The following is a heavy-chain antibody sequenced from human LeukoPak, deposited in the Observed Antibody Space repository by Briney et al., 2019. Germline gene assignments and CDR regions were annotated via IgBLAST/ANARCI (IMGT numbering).Heavy chain of an antibody. CDR3: AREDSSGWYRNY. D-gene: IGHD6-19*01. J-gene: IGHJ4*02. CDR1: GGTFSSYA. V-gene: IGHV1-69*05. Sequence: SVKVSCKASGGTFSSYAISWLRQAPGQGLEWMGRIIPIFGTANYAQKFQGRVTITTDESTSTAYMELSSLRSEDTAVYYCAREDSSGWYRNYWGQGTLVTVSS. CDR2: IIPIFGTA.